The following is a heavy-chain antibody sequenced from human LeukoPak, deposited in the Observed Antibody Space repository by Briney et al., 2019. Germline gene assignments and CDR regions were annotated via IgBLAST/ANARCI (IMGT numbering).Heavy chain of an antibody. CDR2: ISSSSSYI. V-gene: IGHV3-21*01. Sequence: GGSLRLSCAASGCTFSSYSMNWVRQAPGKGLEWVSSISSSSSYIYYADSVKGRFTISRDNAKNSLYLQMNSLRAEDTAVYYCARGYSSGWPPDYWGQGTLVTVSS. D-gene: IGHD6-19*01. J-gene: IGHJ4*02. CDR3: ARGYSSGWPPDY. CDR1: GCTFSSYS.